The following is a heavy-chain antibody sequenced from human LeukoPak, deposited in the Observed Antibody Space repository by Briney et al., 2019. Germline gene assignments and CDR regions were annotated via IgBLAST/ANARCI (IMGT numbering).Heavy chain of an antibody. CDR3: AREARQLLVYFDY. CDR2: ISYDGSNK. D-gene: IGHD2-2*01. Sequence: PGGSLRLSCAASGFTFSSYAMHWVRQAPGKGLEWVAVISYDGSNKCYADSVKGRFTISRDNSKNTLYLQMNSLRAEDTAVYYCAREARQLLVYFDYWGQGTLVTVSS. V-gene: IGHV3-30-3*01. J-gene: IGHJ4*02. CDR1: GFTFSSYA.